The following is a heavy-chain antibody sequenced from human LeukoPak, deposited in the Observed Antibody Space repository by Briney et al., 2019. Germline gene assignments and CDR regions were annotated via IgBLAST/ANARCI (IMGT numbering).Heavy chain of an antibody. D-gene: IGHD3-22*01. CDR2: ISGSGGST. CDR3: ATTRITIIVVAGELDY. Sequence: PGGSLRLSCAASGFTFSSYSMSWVRQAPGKGLEWVSAISGSGGSTYYADSVKGRFTISRDNSKNTLYLQMNSLRAEDTAVYYCATTRITIIVVAGELDYWGQGTLVTVSS. V-gene: IGHV3-23*01. J-gene: IGHJ4*02. CDR1: GFTFSSYS.